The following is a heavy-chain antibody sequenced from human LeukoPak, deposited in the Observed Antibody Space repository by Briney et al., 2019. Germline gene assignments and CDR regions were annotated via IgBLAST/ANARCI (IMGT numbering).Heavy chain of an antibody. Sequence: ASLKVSCKASGYTFTGYYMHWVRQAPGQGLEWMGWINPNSGGTNYAQKFQGRVTMTRDTSISTAYMELSRLRSDDTAVYYCARSARTYSGSYYGYWGQGTLVTVSS. CDR2: INPNSGGT. CDR1: GYTFTGYY. D-gene: IGHD1-26*01. V-gene: IGHV1-2*02. CDR3: ARSARTYSGSYYGY. J-gene: IGHJ4*02.